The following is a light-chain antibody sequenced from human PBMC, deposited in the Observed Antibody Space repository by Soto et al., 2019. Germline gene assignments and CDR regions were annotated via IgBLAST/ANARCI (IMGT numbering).Light chain of an antibody. V-gene: IGKV1-39*01. CDR2: AAS. J-gene: IGKJ4*01. CDR1: DNIGSN. Sequence: DIQLTQSASFLSASVGDGVTITFRASDNIGSNLNWYQHQTGTDPKLLIYAASSLQGGVPSRFSGSGYGTQFTLTLSGLQAEDFATYYCQQSYKILTFGGGTKVDIK. CDR3: QQSYKILT.